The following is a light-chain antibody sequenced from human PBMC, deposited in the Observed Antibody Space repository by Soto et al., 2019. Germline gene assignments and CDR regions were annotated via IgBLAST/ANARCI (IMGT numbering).Light chain of an antibody. CDR2: DAS. CDR3: QQRSNWPFT. Sequence: EIVLTQSPGTLSLSPGERATLSCRASQSVSSNYLAWYQQKPGQAPRLLIYDASNRATGIPARFSGSGSGTDFTLTISSLEPEDFAVYYCQQRSNWPFTFGGGTKVDIK. J-gene: IGKJ4*01. V-gene: IGKV3D-20*02. CDR1: QSVSSNY.